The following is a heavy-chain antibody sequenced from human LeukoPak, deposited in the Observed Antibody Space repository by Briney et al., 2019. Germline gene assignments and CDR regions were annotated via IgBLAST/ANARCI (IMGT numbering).Heavy chain of an antibody. V-gene: IGHV3-20*04. J-gene: IGHJ4*02. Sequence: PGGSLRLSCAASGFTFDDYGMSWVRQAPGKGLEWVSGINWNGGSIGYADSVKGRFTISRDNAKNSLYLQMNSLRAEDTALYYCASYDSSGYYYFDYWGQGTLVTVSS. D-gene: IGHD3-22*01. CDR1: GFTFDDYG. CDR3: ASYDSSGYYYFDY. CDR2: INWNGGSI.